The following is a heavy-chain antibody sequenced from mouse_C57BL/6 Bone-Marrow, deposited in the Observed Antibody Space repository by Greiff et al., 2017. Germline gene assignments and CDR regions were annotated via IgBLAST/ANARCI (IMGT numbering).Heavy chain of an antibody. V-gene: IGHV1-81*01. CDR1: GYTFTSYG. CDR2: IYPRSGNT. Sequence: VKLQESGAELARPGASVKLSCTASGYTFTSYGISWVKQRTGQGLEWIGEIYPRSGNTYYNEKFTGKATLTADKSSSTAYMELRSLTSEDSAVYFGTRDDGFSFDYWGQCTTLTVSS. J-gene: IGHJ2*01. D-gene: IGHD2-3*01. CDR3: TRDDGFSFDY.